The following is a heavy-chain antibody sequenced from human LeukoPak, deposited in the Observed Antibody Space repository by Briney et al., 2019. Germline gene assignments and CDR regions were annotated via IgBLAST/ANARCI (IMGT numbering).Heavy chain of an antibody. V-gene: IGHV3-48*03. D-gene: IGHD6-13*01. CDR3: ARGRYSRYFDY. J-gene: IGHJ4*02. CDR1: GFTLSSYE. CDR2: ISSSASTT. Sequence: GGSLRLSCAASGFTLSSYEMNWVRQAPGKGLEWVSYISSSASTTHYADSAMGRFTISRDNAKNSLYLQMNSLRAEDTAVYYCARGRYSRYFDYWGQGTLVTVYS.